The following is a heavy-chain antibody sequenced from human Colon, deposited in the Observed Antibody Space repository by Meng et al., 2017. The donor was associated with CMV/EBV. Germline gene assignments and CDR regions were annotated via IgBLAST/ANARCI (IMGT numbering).Heavy chain of an antibody. V-gene: IGHV1-18*01. CDR3: VRDWAYGRDY. CDR1: GDTFTSCG. D-gene: IGHD4-17*01. Sequence: VSWKASGDTFTSCGIGWVRQAGGQGLEWMGWINGKSGQTDYAQKYQGRVNMTRDTPTNTAYMELRRLTSDDTAIYYCVRDWAYGRDYWGQGTLVTVSS. CDR2: INGKSGQT. J-gene: IGHJ4*02.